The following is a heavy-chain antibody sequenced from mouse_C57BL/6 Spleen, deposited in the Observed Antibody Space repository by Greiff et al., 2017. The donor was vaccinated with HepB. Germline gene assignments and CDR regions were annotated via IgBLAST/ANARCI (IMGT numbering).Heavy chain of an antibody. V-gene: IGHV1-55*01. J-gene: IGHJ3*01. Sequence: QVQLKQPGAELVKPGASVKMSCKASGYTFTSYWITWVKQRPGQGLEWIGDIYPGSGSTNYNEKFKSKATLTVDTSSSTAYMQLSSLTSEDSAVYYCATITTVVGGPPWFAYWGQGTLVTVSA. CDR1: GYTFTSYW. D-gene: IGHD1-1*01. CDR2: IYPGSGST. CDR3: ATITTVVGGPPWFAY.